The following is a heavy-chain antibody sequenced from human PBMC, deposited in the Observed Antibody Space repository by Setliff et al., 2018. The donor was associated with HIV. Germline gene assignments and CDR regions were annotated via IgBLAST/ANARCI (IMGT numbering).Heavy chain of an antibody. CDR2: IYHSGGT. V-gene: IGHV4-38-2*01. Sequence: KPSETLSLTCAVSGYSLNSAYYWGWIRQPPGKGLAWIGSIYHSGGTYYNPSLKSRVTISVDTTKNQFSLKLSSVTAADTAVYYCARRGDGYNYYWYFDIWGRGTLVTVSS. CDR1: GYSLNSAYY. CDR3: ARRGDGYNYYWYFDI. D-gene: IGHD5-12*01. J-gene: IGHJ2*01.